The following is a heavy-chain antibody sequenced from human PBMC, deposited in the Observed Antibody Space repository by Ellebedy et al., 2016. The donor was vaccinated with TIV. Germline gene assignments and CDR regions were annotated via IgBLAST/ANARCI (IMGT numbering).Heavy chain of an antibody. CDR3: ATVSYNRPGSIIGHFFDY. Sequence: SETLSLXXNVSGGSISGTYTSYYWGWIRQPPGKGLEWIGSIYDSGRTHYNPSLKSRVTISVDTSKNQFSLKLSSVTAADTAVYYCATVSYNRPGSIIGHFFDYWGQGTLVTVSS. V-gene: IGHV4-39*07. CDR1: GGSISGTYTSYY. D-gene: IGHD3-10*01. CDR2: IYDSGRT. J-gene: IGHJ4*02.